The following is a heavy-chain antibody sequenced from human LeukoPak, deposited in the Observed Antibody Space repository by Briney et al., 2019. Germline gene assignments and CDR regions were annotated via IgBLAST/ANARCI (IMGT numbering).Heavy chain of an antibody. V-gene: IGHV4-4*07. CDR2: IYTSGST. CDR1: GGSISSYY. CDR3: ARETSYYDSSGYSY. Sequence: PSETLSLTCTVSGGSISSYYWSWIRQPAGKGLEWIGRIYTSGSTNYNPSLKSRVTMSVDTSKNQFSLKLSSVTAGDTAVYYCARETSYYDSSGYSYWGQGTLVTVSS. J-gene: IGHJ4*02. D-gene: IGHD3-22*01.